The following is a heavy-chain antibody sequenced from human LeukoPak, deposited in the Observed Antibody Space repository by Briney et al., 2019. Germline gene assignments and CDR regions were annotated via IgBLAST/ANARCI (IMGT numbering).Heavy chain of an antibody. V-gene: IGHV4-59*08. CDR1: GGSISSYY. J-gene: IGHJ4*02. CDR3: ARVYCSSTSCALDY. CDR2: IYYSGST. Sequence: SETLALTCTVSGGSISSYYWSWIRQPPGKGLEWIGYIYYSGSTNYNPSLKSRVTISVDTSKNQFSLKLSSVTAADTAVYYCARVYCSSTSCALDYWGQGTLVTVTS. D-gene: IGHD2-2*01.